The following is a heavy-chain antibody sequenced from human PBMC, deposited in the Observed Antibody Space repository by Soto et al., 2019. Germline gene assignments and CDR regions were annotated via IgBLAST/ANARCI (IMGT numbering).Heavy chain of an antibody. Sequence: EVQMVESGGGLVQPGGSLRLSCAASGFTFSSYWMYWVRQAPGKGLEWVANIKGAGSEKNYVDSVKGRFTISRDNAKNSLSLQMSTLRVEDTAVYYCASSLLRGQGTLVTVSS. V-gene: IGHV3-7*01. CDR3: ASSLL. CDR2: IKGAGSEK. J-gene: IGHJ4*02. CDR1: GFTFSSYW.